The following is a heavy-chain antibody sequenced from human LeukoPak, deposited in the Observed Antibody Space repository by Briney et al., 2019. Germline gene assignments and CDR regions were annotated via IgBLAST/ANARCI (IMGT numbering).Heavy chain of an antibody. CDR2: ISSTSSPI. CDR1: GLTFSTSS. J-gene: IGHJ4*02. V-gene: IGHV3-48*04. CDR3: ARVLFGYSYGYYFDY. Sequence: GGSLRLSWAAAGLTFSTSSMNWVRQAPGKGLEWVSYISSTSSPIYYADSVKGRFTVSRDNAKNTLYLQMNSLRAEDTAVYYCARVLFGYSYGYYFDYWGQGALVTVSS. D-gene: IGHD5-18*01.